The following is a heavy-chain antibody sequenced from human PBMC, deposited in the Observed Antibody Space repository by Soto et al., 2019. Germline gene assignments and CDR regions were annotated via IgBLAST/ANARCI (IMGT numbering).Heavy chain of an antibody. Sequence: GGSLRLSCAASGFTFSSYGMHWVRQAPGKGLEWVAVISYDGSNKYYADSVKGRFTISRDNSKNTLYLQMNSLRAEDTAVYYCANLPYYYDSSGSLGYWGQGTLVTVSS. CDR2: ISYDGSNK. J-gene: IGHJ4*02. CDR3: ANLPYYYDSSGSLGY. CDR1: GFTFSSYG. V-gene: IGHV3-30*18. D-gene: IGHD3-22*01.